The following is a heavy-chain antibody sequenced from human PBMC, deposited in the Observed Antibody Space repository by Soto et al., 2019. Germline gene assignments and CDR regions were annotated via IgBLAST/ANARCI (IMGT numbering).Heavy chain of an antibody. Sequence: ASVKVSCKASGYTFTSYGISWVRQAPGQGLEWMGWISAYNGNTNYAQKLQGRVTMTTDTSTSTAYMELRSLRSDDTAVYYCARAYYDFWSGYYLAADYWGQRTLVTVSS. J-gene: IGHJ4*02. D-gene: IGHD3-3*01. CDR3: ARAYYDFWSGYYLAADY. CDR1: GYTFTSYG. V-gene: IGHV1-18*04. CDR2: ISAYNGNT.